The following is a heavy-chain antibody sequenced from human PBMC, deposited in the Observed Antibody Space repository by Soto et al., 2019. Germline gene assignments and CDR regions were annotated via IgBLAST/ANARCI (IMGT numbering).Heavy chain of an antibody. CDR3: AKDGRGSGSHYNSFGY. D-gene: IGHD3-10*01. CDR1: GFTVGNNY. CDR2: IYSTGTT. Sequence: EVQLVESGGGLIQPGGSLKLSCAASGFTVGNNYMSWVRQAPGKGLEWVSLIYSTGTTKYADSVKGRFTVSRDNAKNTLYLQMNRLRAEDTAVYDCAKDGRGSGSHYNSFGYWGQGTLVTVSS. J-gene: IGHJ4*02. V-gene: IGHV3-53*01.